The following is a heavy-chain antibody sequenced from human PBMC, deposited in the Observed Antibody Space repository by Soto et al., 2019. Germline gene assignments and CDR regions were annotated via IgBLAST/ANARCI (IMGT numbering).Heavy chain of an antibody. CDR2: INDSGST. Sequence: SETLSLTCIVSGGSIRSYYWSWVRQPPGKGLEWIGYINDSGSTNYNPSLKSRVAISVDTSKNQFSLKLNSVTAADTAVYYCARDKYRGSEFFDFCGQGTLVTVSS. CDR3: ARDKYRGSEFFDF. V-gene: IGHV4-59*01. D-gene: IGHD5-12*01. J-gene: IGHJ4*02. CDR1: GGSIRSYY.